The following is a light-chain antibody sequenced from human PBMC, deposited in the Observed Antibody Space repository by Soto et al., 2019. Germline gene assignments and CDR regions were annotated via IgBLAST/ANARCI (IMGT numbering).Light chain of an antibody. J-gene: IGKJ4*01. CDR2: KAA. V-gene: IGKV1-5*03. Sequence: DIQLTQSPSTLSASVGGRVALTCRASQSISTWVAWNQQKPGKAPKLLIYKAASLEGGVPSRFSGSGSGTDFTLTISSLQPEDFATYYCQQANTFALTFGGGTKVDI. CDR3: QQANTFALT. CDR1: QSISTW.